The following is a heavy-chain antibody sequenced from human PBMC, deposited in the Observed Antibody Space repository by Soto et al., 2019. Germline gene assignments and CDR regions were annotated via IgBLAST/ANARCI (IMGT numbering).Heavy chain of an antibody. CDR2: IYYSGTT. CDR3: ASTYESSPPYV. Sequence: QVQLQESGPGLVEPSETLSLTCSVSPVSISSYYWTWIRQPPGKGLEWIGYIYYSGTTNYNPSLKRRVTISVDRYKNQVSLKLSSVTAADTAVYYCASTYESSPPYVWGPGTSVTVSS. V-gene: IGHV4-59*01. J-gene: IGHJ6*02. D-gene: IGHD3-22*01. CDR1: PVSISSYY.